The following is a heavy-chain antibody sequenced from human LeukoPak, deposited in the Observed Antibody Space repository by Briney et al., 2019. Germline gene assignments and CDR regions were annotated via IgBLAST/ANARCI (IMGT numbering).Heavy chain of an antibody. Sequence: SQTLSLTCTVSGGPISSGGYYWSWIRQHPGKGLEWIGYIYSSGSTYYNPSLKSRVTISVDTSKNQFSLKLSSATAADTAVYYCARSSTALGWFDPWGQGTLVTVSS. D-gene: IGHD1-14*01. CDR2: IYSSGST. V-gene: IGHV4-31*03. J-gene: IGHJ5*02. CDR1: GGPISSGGYY. CDR3: ARSSTALGWFDP.